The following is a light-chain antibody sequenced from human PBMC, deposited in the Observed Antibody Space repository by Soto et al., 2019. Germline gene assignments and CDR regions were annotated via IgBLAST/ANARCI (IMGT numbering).Light chain of an antibody. V-gene: IGLV2-14*01. Sequence: QSALTQPASVSGSPGQSITISCTGTSSDVGGYNYVSWYQQHPGKAPKLMIYDVSNRPSGVSNRFSGSKSGNTASLTISGLQAEDEADYYCSSYTSSLEFGGGTKLTVL. CDR1: SSDVGGYNY. J-gene: IGLJ2*01. CDR2: DVS. CDR3: SSYTSSLE.